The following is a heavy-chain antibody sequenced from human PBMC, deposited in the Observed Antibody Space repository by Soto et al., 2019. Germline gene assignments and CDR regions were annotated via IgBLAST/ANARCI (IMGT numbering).Heavy chain of an antibody. CDR3: ARTRARGYSYGPDYYYYYGMDV. CDR1: GGSISSYY. V-gene: IGHV4-59*01. CDR2: IYYSGST. Sequence: SETLSLTCTVSGGSISSYYWSWIRQPPGKGLEWIGYIYYSGSTNYNPSLKSRATISVDTSKNQFSLKLSSVTAADTAVYYCARTRARGYSYGPDYYYYYGMDVWGQGTTVTVSS. J-gene: IGHJ6*02. D-gene: IGHD5-18*01.